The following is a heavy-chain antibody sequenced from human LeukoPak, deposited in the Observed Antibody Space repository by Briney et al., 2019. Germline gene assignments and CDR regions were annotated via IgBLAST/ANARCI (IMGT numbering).Heavy chain of an antibody. Sequence: HPGRSLRLSCAASGFTFSHHAMSWVRQAPGKGLEWVGFIRSKAYGGTTEYAASVKGRFTISRDDSKSIAYLQLNSLKIEDTAVYYCTRDDSGGYYHPSSWGQGTQVTVSS. D-gene: IGHD3-22*01. CDR1: GFTFSHHA. V-gene: IGHV3-49*04. CDR3: TRDDSGGYYHPSS. J-gene: IGHJ5*02. CDR2: IRSKAYGGTT.